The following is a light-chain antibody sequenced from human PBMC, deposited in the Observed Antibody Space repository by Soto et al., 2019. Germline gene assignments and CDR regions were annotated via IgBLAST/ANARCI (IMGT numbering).Light chain of an antibody. J-gene: IGKJ1*01. V-gene: IGKV1-27*01. CDR3: HSYNTMSRT. CDR2: GAS. Sequence: DIPMAQSPSSLSASIGDRVTITCRASQGISEYLAWYQQRPGNAPNLLIYGASILQSGVPSRFSGSGSGTHFTLTISSLQPEDVATYYCHSYNTMSRTFGQGTTVEIK. CDR1: QGISEY.